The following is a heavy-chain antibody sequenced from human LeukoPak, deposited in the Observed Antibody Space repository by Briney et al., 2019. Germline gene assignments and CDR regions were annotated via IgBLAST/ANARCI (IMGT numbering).Heavy chain of an antibody. V-gene: IGHV3-48*03. J-gene: IGHJ5*02. CDR3: HGSGSYYNDYFDP. CDR2: ISSSGSTI. CDR1: GFTFNSYD. Sequence: QSGGSLRLSCAASGFTFNSYDMNWVRQAPGKGLEWVSYISSSGSTIYYADSVRGRFTISRDNAKNSLYLQMNSLRAEDTAIYYCHGSGSYYNDYFDPWGQGTLVTVSS. D-gene: IGHD3-10*01.